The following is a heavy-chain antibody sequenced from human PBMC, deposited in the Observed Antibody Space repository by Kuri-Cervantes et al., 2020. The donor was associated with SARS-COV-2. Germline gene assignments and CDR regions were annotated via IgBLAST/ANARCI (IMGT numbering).Heavy chain of an antibody. CDR1: GGSFSGYY. D-gene: IGHD3-16*01. CDR3: ARRCWWDRPGGSSFDP. Sequence: SETLSLTCAVYGGSFSGYYWSWIRQPPGKGLGWIGGINHSGSTNYNPSLKSRVTISVDTSKNQFSLKLSSVTAADTAVYYCARRCWWDRPGGSSFDPWGQGTLVTVSS. CDR2: INHSGST. J-gene: IGHJ5*02. V-gene: IGHV4-34*01.